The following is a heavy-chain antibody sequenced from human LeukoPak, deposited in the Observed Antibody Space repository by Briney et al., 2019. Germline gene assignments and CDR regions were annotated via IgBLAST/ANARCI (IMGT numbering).Heavy chain of an antibody. J-gene: IGHJ4*02. Sequence: GGSLRLSCAASGFYFRDHWMDWVRQAPGKGLEWVGHIKTDGSETYYLDSLKGRISISRDNTNNALYLQMYSLRVEDTAIYYCVKNDGWFHLAQWGQGTLVTVSS. CDR1: GFYFRDHW. CDR3: VKNDGWFHLAQ. D-gene: IGHD6-19*01. CDR2: IKTDGSET. V-gene: IGHV3-7*03.